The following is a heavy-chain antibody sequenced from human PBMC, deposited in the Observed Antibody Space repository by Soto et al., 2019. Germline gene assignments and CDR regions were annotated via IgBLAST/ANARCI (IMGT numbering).Heavy chain of an antibody. D-gene: IGHD4-17*01. J-gene: IGHJ4*02. CDR1: GASIRSGGYY. CDR2: IFYTGSA. CDR3: ARDRKDYPDI. V-gene: IGHV4-31*03. Sequence: SETLSLTCTVSGASIRSGGYYWSWIRQRPGKGLEWIAYIFYTGSAYYNPSLESRLSISIDRSKNQFSLKLSSVSAADTAVYYCARDRKDYPDIWGQG.